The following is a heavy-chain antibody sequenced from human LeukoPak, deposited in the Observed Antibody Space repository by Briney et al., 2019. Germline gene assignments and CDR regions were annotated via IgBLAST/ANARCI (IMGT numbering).Heavy chain of an antibody. CDR1: GGSIGSGSYY. J-gene: IGHJ5*02. CDR3: ARHTPDYTSGWVNRFDP. D-gene: IGHD6-19*01. CDR2: FYYSGST. Sequence: PSETLSLTCTVSGGSIGSGSYYWGWFRQPPGKGLGWFGGFYYSGSTYYNPSLKSRVTISADTSKNQFSLKLSSVTAADTAVYYCARHTPDYTSGWVNRFDPWGQGTLVTVSS. V-gene: IGHV4-39*01.